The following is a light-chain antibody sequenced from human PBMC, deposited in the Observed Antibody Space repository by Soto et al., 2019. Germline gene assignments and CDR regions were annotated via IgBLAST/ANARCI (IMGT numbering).Light chain of an antibody. CDR2: GAS. J-gene: IGKJ2*01. CDR1: QSVSSSY. Sequence: IVLTQSPGTLSLAPGERATLSCRASQSVSSSYLAWYQQKPGQTPRLLIYGASSRSTGIPDRFSGSGSGTDFTLIISRLEPEDFAVYYCQQFGNSPYTFGQGTKLDIK. V-gene: IGKV3-20*01. CDR3: QQFGNSPYT.